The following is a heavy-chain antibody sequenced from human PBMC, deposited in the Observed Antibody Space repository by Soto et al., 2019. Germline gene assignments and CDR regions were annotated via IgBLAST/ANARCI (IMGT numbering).Heavy chain of an antibody. CDR2: IIPIFGTA. J-gene: IGHJ6*02. V-gene: IGHV1-69*13. CDR1: GGTFSSYA. Sequence: SVKVSCKASGGTFSSYAISWVRQAPGQGLEWMGGIIPIFGTANYAQKFQGRVTITADESTSTAYMELSSLRSEDTAVYYCAHSEVLRFLEWFTRSRGMDVWGQGTTVTVS. CDR3: AHSEVLRFLEWFTRSRGMDV. D-gene: IGHD3-3*01.